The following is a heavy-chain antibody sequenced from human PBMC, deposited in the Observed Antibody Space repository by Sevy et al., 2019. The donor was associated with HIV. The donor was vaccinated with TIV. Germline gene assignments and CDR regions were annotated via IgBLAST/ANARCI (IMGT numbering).Heavy chain of an antibody. J-gene: IGHJ6*02. CDR3: ARDRDYYGSGTFDA. Sequence: GGSLRLSCAASGFTFSYYTMNWVRQAPGKGLEWVSYIGSGSSYISYTDSVKGRFTISRDNAKNSLYLQMNSLRPEDTAMYFCARDRDYYGSGTFDAWGQGTTVTVSS. V-gene: IGHV3-21*06. D-gene: IGHD3-10*01. CDR1: GFTFSYYT. CDR2: IGSGSSYI.